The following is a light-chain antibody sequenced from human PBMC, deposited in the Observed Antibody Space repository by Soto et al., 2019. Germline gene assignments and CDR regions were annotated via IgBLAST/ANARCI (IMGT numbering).Light chain of an antibody. Sequence: DIQMTQSPSSLSASVGDRVTITCRASQSISGYLNWYQQKPGKATKVLISGASTLHNGVPSSFSGRGYGTDFTLTISSLPPEDVATYYCQQSLSSLLTFGGGTKVDIK. CDR2: GAS. V-gene: IGKV1-39*01. J-gene: IGKJ4*01. CDR1: QSISGY. CDR3: QQSLSSLLT.